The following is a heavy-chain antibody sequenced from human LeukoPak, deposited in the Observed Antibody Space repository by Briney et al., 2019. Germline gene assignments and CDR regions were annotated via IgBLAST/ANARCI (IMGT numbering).Heavy chain of an antibody. Sequence: GGSLRLSCAASGFTFSSYWMSWVRQAPGKGLEWVANIKQDGSEKYYVDSVKGRFTISRDNAKNSLYLQMNSLRAEDTAVYYCATWWIQLGNVYFDYWGQGTLVTVSS. CDR1: GFTFSSYW. J-gene: IGHJ4*02. D-gene: IGHD5-18*01. CDR3: ATWWIQLGNVYFDY. CDR2: IKQDGSEK. V-gene: IGHV3-7*01.